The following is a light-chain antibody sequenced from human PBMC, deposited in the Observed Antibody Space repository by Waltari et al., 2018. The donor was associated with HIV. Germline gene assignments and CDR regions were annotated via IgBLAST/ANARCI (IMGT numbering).Light chain of an antibody. CDR3: SSYTINRSLHVL. CDR1: SSDVGGYNY. J-gene: IGLJ2*01. V-gene: IGLV2-14*01. CDR2: EVS. Sequence: QSALTQPASVSGSPGQSITISCTGTSSDVGGYNYVSWYQQHPGKAPKLMIYEVSNRPSGVSNRFSGSKSGNTASLTISGLQAEDEADYYCSSYTINRSLHVLFGGGTKLTVL.